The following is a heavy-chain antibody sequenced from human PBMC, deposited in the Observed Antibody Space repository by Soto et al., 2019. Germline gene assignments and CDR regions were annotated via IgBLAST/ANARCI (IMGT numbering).Heavy chain of an antibody. CDR3: AKPLGRIAAAFDY. D-gene: IGHD6-13*01. CDR1: GFTFSGYG. CDR2: ISYDGSNK. V-gene: IGHV3-30*18. J-gene: IGHJ4*02. Sequence: PGGSLRLSCAASGFTFSGYGMHWVRQSPGKGLEWVAVISYDGSNKYYADSVKGRFTISRDNSKNTLYLQMNSLRAEDTAVYYCAKPLGRIAAAFDYWGQGTLVTVSS.